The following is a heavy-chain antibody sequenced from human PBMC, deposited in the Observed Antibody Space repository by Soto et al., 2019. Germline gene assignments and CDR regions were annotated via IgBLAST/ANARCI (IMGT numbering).Heavy chain of an antibody. V-gene: IGHV1-18*01. D-gene: IGHD2-8*01. Sequence: TSVKVSCEASGYSFTSYGISWVRQAPGQGLEWMGWISGYNGDTKYAQKFQGRVTMTIDTSTSTAYMELRSLTSDDRAVYYCAKNGQPPYYYYGMDVWGQGTTVTVSS. CDR2: ISGYNGDT. CDR3: AKNGQPPYYYYGMDV. CDR1: GYSFTSYG. J-gene: IGHJ6*02.